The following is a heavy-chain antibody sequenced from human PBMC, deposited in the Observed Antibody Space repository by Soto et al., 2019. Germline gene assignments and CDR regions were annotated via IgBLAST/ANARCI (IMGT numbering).Heavy chain of an antibody. D-gene: IGHD3-3*02. J-gene: IGHJ6*02. V-gene: IGHV1-69*13. Sequence: ASVKVSCKASGGTFSSSAISWVRQAPGQGLEWMGGIIPIFRTPDYGQKFQGRVTITADESARTVYMELRGLRSEDTAVYFCARDKDRQQLGGNYYYNTDIWGQGTTVTVSS. CDR1: GGTFSSSA. CDR2: IIPIFRTP. CDR3: ARDKDRQQLGGNYYYNTDI.